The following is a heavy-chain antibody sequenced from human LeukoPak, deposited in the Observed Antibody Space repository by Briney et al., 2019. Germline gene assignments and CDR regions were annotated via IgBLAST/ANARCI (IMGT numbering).Heavy chain of an antibody. CDR3: AKDYSSHVGYFDY. D-gene: IGHD4-11*01. J-gene: IGHJ4*02. CDR2: ISGSGGST. CDR1: GFTFSSDA. V-gene: IGHV3-23*01. Sequence: GGSLRLSCAASGFTFSSDAMSWVRQAPWKVLEWFSAISGSGGSTYYADSVKGRFTISRDNSKNTLYLQMNSLRAEDTAVYHCAKDYSSHVGYFDYWGQGTLVTVSS.